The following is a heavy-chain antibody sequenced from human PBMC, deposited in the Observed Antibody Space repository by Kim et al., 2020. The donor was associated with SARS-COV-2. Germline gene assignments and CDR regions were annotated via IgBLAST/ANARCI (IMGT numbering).Heavy chain of an antibody. V-gene: IGHV4-31*02. D-gene: IGHD3-3*01. CDR3: ARGRITIFGVVTEFDY. J-gene: IGHJ4*02. Sequence: SLNSRVTTSVDTSKNQFSLKLSSVTAADTAVYYCARGRITIFGVVTEFDYWGQGTLVTVSS.